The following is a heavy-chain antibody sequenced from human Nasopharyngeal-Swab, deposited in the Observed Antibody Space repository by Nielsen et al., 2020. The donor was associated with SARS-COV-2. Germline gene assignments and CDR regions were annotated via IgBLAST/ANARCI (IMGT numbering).Heavy chain of an antibody. CDR1: GFTFSSYW. Sequence: GGSLRLSCAASGFTFSSYWMSWVRQAPGKGLEWVANIKQDGSEKYYVDSVKGRFTISRDNAKNSLYLQMNSLRAEDTAVYYCARDPIVVVVAATGWFDPWGQGTLVTVSS. CDR2: IKQDGSEK. J-gene: IGHJ5*02. CDR3: ARDPIVVVVAATGWFDP. D-gene: IGHD2-15*01. V-gene: IGHV3-7*01.